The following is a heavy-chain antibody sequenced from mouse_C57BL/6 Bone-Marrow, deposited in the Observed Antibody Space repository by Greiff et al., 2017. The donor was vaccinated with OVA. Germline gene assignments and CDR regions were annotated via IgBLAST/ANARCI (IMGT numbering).Heavy chain of an antibody. V-gene: IGHV14-4*01. CDR1: GFNIKDDY. J-gene: IGHJ3*01. D-gene: IGHD4-1*01. Sequence: EVQLQQSGAELVRPGASVKLSCTASGFNIKDDYMHWVKQRPEQGLEWIGWIDPENGDTEYASKVQGKATITADTASNTAYLQRSSLTSEDTAVYYCTTRNWDGFAYWGQGTLVTVSA. CDR3: TTRNWDGFAY. CDR2: IDPENGDT.